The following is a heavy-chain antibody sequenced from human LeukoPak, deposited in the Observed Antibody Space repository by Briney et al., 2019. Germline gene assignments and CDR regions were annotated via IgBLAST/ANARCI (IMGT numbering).Heavy chain of an antibody. CDR3: TTLNYVWASERPDY. V-gene: IGHV3-73*01. Sequence: GGSLTLSCAASGFTFSGSAMRWVRQAPGKGLEWVGRIRNKGYSHATTYGASVKGRFSISRDNSNSMTYLQMNTLKPEDTAVYYCTTLNYVWASERPDYWGQGTLVIVSS. D-gene: IGHD3-16*01. J-gene: IGHJ4*02. CDR1: GFTFSGSA. CDR2: IRNKGYSHAT.